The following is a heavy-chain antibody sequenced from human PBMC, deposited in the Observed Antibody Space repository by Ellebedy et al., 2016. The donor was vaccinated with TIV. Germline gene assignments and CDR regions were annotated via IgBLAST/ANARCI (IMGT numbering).Heavy chain of an antibody. CDR2: ISAYNGNT. CDR3: ARGRRTIFGVVIIGEGFDY. J-gene: IGHJ4*02. V-gene: IGHV1-18*04. Sequence: ASVKVSCXASGYTFTSYGISWVRQAPGQGLEWMGWISAYNGNTNYAQKLQGRVTMTTDTSTSTAYMELRSLRSDDTAVYYCARGRRTIFGVVIIGEGFDYWGQGTLVTVSS. D-gene: IGHD3-3*01. CDR1: GYTFTSYG.